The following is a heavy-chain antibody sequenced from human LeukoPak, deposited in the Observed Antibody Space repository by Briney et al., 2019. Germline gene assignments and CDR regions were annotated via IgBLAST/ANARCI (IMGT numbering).Heavy chain of an antibody. J-gene: IGHJ4*02. CDR1: GFTFSSYD. V-gene: IGHV3-30*03. CDR3: TSLDHYDSSGGDPFDY. D-gene: IGHD3-22*01. CDR2: ISYDGSNK. Sequence: GGSLRLSCAASGFTFSSYDMHWVRQAPGKGLEWVAVISYDGSNKYYAASVKGRFTISRDNSKNTLYLQMNSRRPEDTAVYYSTSLDHYDSSGGDPFDYWGQGTLVTVSS.